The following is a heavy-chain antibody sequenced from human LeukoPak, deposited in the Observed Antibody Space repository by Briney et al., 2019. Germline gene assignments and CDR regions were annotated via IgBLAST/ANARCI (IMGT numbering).Heavy chain of an antibody. J-gene: IGHJ3*02. Sequence: GASVKVSCKASGYRFTSHGINLVRQAPGQGLEWMGWISAYNGNTNYAQNLQGRVTTTTDTSTSTAYMELRSLRSDETAVYYCARGATYSSDAFDIWGQGTMVTVSS. CDR2: ISAYNGNT. CDR1: GYRFTSHG. D-gene: IGHD1-26*01. V-gene: IGHV1-18*01. CDR3: ARGATYSSDAFDI.